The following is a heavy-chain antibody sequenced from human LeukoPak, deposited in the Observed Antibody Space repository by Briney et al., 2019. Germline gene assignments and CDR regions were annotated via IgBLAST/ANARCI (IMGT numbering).Heavy chain of an antibody. CDR2: IYSGGST. V-gene: IGHV3-66*01. CDR3: ARAAGVTTSFYFDY. Sequence: PGGSLRLSCAASGFTVSSNYMSWVRQAPGKGLEWVSVIYSGGSTYYADSMKGRFTISRDNSKNTLYLQMNSLRAEDTAVYYCARAAGVTTSFYFDYWGQGTLVTVSS. J-gene: IGHJ4*02. D-gene: IGHD4-17*01. CDR1: GFTVSSNY.